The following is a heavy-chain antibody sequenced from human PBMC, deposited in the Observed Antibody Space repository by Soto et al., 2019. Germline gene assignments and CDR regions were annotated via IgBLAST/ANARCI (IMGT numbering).Heavy chain of an antibody. Sequence: PGGSLRLSCAASGFTFSSYAMSWVRQAPGKGLEWVSAISGNGDNTYYADSVKGRFTISRDNSNNTLYLQMSSLRAEDTAVYYCAKGGCSSTSCYNLLGYWGQGTLVTVSS. V-gene: IGHV3-23*01. D-gene: IGHD2-2*02. J-gene: IGHJ4*02. CDR3: AKGGCSSTSCYNLLGY. CDR2: ISGNGDNT. CDR1: GFTFSSYA.